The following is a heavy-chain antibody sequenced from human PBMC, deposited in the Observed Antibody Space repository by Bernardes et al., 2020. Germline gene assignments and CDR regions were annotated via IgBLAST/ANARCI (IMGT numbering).Heavy chain of an antibody. J-gene: IGHJ5*02. V-gene: IGHV3-30*03. CDR1: GFTFSSYG. CDR2: ISYDGSNK. CDR3: ARAMAVTTSA. D-gene: IGHD4-17*01. Sequence: GSLRLSCAATGFTFSSYGMHWVRRAPGKGLEWVAVISYDGSNKYYADSVKGRFTISRDNSKNTLYLQMNSLRAEDTAVYYCARAMAVTTSAWGQGTLVTVSS.